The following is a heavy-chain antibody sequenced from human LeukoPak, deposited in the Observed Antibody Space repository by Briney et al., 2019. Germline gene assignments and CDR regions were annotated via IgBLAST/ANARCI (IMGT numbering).Heavy chain of an antibody. V-gene: IGHV3-30*02. CDR2: IRYDGSNK. CDR1: GFTFSSYG. Sequence: GGSLRLSCAASGFTFSSYGMHWVRQAPGKGLEWVAFIRYDGSNKYYADSVKGRFTISRDNSKNTLYLQMNSLRAEDTAVYYCAKDPGAGYYDSSGYGPLDYWGQGTLVTLSS. D-gene: IGHD3-22*01. J-gene: IGHJ4*02. CDR3: AKDPGAGYYDSSGYGPLDY.